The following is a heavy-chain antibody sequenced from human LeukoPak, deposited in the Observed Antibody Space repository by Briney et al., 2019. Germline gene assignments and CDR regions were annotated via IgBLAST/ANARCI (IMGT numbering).Heavy chain of an antibody. CDR3: ARSWGSGSYYSYYFDY. CDR2: IYTSGST. Sequence: SETLSLTCTVSGGSISSGSYYWTWIRQPAGKGLEWIGRIYTSGSTNYNPSLNSRVTISVDTSKNQFSLKLSSVTAADTAVYYCARSWGSGSYYSYYFDYWGQGTLVTVSS. J-gene: IGHJ4*02. CDR1: GGSISSGSYY. D-gene: IGHD1-26*01. V-gene: IGHV4-61*02.